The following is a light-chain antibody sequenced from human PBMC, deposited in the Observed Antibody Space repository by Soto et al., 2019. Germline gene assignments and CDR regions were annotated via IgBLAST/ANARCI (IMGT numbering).Light chain of an antibody. CDR3: QSYDSSLSGYV. CDR1: SSNIGAGYD. V-gene: IGLV1-40*01. CDR2: NNN. Sequence: QSVLTRPPSVSGAPGQRVTISCTGSSSNIGAGYDVHWYQQLPGTAPKLLIYNNNNRPSGVPDRFSGSKSGTSASLAITGLQAEDEADCYCQSYDSSLSGYVFGTGTKV. J-gene: IGLJ1*01.